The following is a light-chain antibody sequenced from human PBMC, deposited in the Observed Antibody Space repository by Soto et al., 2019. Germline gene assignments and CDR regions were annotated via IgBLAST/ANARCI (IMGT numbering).Light chain of an antibody. V-gene: IGLV2-14*01. CDR1: SSDVGGYNY. Sequence: QSALTQPASVSGSPGQSITISCTGTSSDVGGYNYVSWYQQHPGKAPKLIIYDVSNRPSGVSNRFSGSKSGNTASLTISGLQAEDEADYYSSSYSSSTPRVFGTGTMVTVL. J-gene: IGLJ1*01. CDR3: SSYSSSTPRV. CDR2: DVS.